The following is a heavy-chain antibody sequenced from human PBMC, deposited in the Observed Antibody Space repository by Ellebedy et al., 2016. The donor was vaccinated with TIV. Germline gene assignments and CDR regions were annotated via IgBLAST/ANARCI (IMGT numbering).Heavy chain of an antibody. CDR2: LYPGDADT. D-gene: IGHD1-14*01. CDR3: ARDSGLDY. V-gene: IGHV5-51*01. CDR1: GYAFSSYW. Sequence: KVSCKGSGYAFSSYWIGWVRQMPGKGLEWMGILYPGDADTRYSPSFQGQVTISADESISTAYLQWSSLKASDTAMYYCARDSGLDYWGQGTLVTVSS. J-gene: IGHJ4*02.